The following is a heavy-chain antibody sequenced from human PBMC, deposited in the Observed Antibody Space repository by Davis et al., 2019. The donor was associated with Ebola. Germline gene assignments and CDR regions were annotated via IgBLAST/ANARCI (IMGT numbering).Heavy chain of an antibody. CDR3: ATSGMVVTVGY. CDR2: IHPNSGDT. V-gene: IGHV1-2*06. J-gene: IGHJ4*02. D-gene: IGHD2-21*02. CDR1: GYTFINYY. Sequence: ASVKVSCKASGYTFINYYMHWVRQAPGQGLEWMGRIHPNSGDTKNPQKFQGRVTMTWDTSITTAYMELSRLTSDDTAVYYCATSGMVVTVGYWGQGTLVTVSS.